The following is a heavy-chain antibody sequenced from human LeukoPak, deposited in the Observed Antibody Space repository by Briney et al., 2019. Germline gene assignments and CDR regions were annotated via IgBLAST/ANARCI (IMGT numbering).Heavy chain of an antibody. CDR3: ARRARSSGWYIFDY. V-gene: IGHV3-74*01. CDR2: ISGDGTST. J-gene: IGHJ4*02. Sequence: PGGSLRLSCEASGFIFNNHWMHWVRQAPGKGLVWVSRISGDGTSTSYADSVKGRFTISRDNAKNTLYLQMNSLRAEDTAVYYCARRARSSGWYIFDYWGQGTPVTVSA. D-gene: IGHD6-19*01. CDR1: GFIFNNHW.